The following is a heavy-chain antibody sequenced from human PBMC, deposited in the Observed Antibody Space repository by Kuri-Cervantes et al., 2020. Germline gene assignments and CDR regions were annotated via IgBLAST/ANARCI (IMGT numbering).Heavy chain of an antibody. V-gene: IGHV3-30-3*01. CDR1: GFTFSSYA. D-gene: IGHD3-3*01. J-gene: IGHJ6*02. CDR2: ISYDGSNK. Sequence: GGSLRLSCAASGFTFSSYAMHWVRQAPGKGLEWVAVISYDGSNKYYADSVKGRFTISRDNSKNTLYLQMNSLRAEDTAVYYCAREDYDFWSGYRYYGMDVWGQGTTVTVSS. CDR3: AREDYDFWSGYRYYGMDV.